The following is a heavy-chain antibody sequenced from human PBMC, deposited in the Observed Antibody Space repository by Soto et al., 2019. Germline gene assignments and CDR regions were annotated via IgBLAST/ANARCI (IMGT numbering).Heavy chain of an antibody. D-gene: IGHD2-15*01. J-gene: IGHJ4*02. CDR2: ISYDGSNK. Sequence: QVQLVESGGGVAQPGRSLRLSCAASGFTFSSYAMHWVRQAPGKGLEWVAVISYDGSNKYYADSVKGRFTSSRDNSKNTLYLQMNSVRAEDTAVDYCASPIPCSGGRCYHPGGQGTLVTVSS. CDR3: ASPIPCSGGRCYHP. V-gene: IGHV3-30-3*01. CDR1: GFTFSSYA.